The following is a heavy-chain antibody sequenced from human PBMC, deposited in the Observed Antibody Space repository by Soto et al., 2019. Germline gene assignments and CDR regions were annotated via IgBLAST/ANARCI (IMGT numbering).Heavy chain of an antibody. CDR2: ISNSETT. Sequence: QVQLQGSGPRLVKPSETLSLTCTVSGVSVTGGNFFWCWIRQPPGKTLEWLGCISNSETTNSNPSLKSRVILSLDTSTNQFSLKLHSVTAADTAVYFCARGGLHLGEFSLGQFDSWGQGTLVTVSS. J-gene: IGHJ4*02. CDR1: GVSVTGGNFF. D-gene: IGHD3-16*02. V-gene: IGHV4-61*01. CDR3: ARGGLHLGEFSLGQFDS.